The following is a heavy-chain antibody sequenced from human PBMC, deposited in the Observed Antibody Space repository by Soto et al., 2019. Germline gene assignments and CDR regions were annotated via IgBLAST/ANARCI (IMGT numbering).Heavy chain of an antibody. D-gene: IGHD6-13*01. Sequence: QVQLVQSGAEVKKAGASVKVSCKASGYTFTSYGITWGRQAPGQGLEWMGWISAYNGHTNYAQKFQGRVTMTTDTSTSTAYMELRSLRSDDTAVYYCARSPSATGTTWFDPWGQGTLVTVSS. CDR1: GYTFTSYG. J-gene: IGHJ5*02. CDR2: ISAYNGHT. V-gene: IGHV1-18*04. CDR3: ARSPSATGTTWFDP.